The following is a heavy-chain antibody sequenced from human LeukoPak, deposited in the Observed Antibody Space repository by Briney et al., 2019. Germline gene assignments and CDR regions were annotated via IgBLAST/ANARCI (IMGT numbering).Heavy chain of an antibody. Sequence: GGSLRLSCAASGFTFSSYAMSWVRQAPGKGLEWVSAISGSGGSTYYADSEKGRVTISRDNSKNTLYLQMNSLRAEDTAVYYCATRTYSGYVLFDYWGQGTLVTVSS. D-gene: IGHD5-12*01. CDR1: GFTFSSYA. CDR2: ISGSGGST. V-gene: IGHV3-23*01. CDR3: ATRTYSGYVLFDY. J-gene: IGHJ4*02.